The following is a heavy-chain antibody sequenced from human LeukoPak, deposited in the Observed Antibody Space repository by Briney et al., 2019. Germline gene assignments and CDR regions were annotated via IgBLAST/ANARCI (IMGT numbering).Heavy chain of an antibody. J-gene: IGHJ4*02. CDR3: ARGRLLDY. V-gene: IGHV4-34*01. Sequence: SETLSLTCAVYGGSFSGYHWSWIRQPPGKGLEWIGEINHSGSTNYNPSLKSRVTISVDTSKNQFSLKLSSVTAADTAVYYCARGRLLDYWGQGTLVTVSS. CDR2: INHSGST. D-gene: IGHD1-26*01. CDR1: GGSFSGYH.